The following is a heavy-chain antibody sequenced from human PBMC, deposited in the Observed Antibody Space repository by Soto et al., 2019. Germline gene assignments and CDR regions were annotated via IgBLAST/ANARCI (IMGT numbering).Heavy chain of an antibody. Sequence: VQLVESGGGLVKPGGSLRLSCAASGFTFSEFYANWVRQAPGKGLEWVAQIRNERDGGALNYAAPVKGRFTISRDDSENTLYLQMNSLKTEDTGIYYCTREFYYGMDVWGQGTTVTVSS. CDR2: IRNERDGGAL. J-gene: IGHJ6*02. CDR1: GFTFSEFY. V-gene: IGHV3-15*07. CDR3: TREFYYGMDV.